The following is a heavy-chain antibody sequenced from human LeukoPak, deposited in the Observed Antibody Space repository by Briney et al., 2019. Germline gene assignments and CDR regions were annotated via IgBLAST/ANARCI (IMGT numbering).Heavy chain of an antibody. CDR2: ISHTEGT. J-gene: IGHJ4*02. CDR1: GVSITDYY. Sequence: PSETLSLTSGVFGVSITDYYWSWIRQSPGKGLEWIGEISHTEGTRYNPSLESRVTMSVGTSENQLSLKLIFVTAADTAVYYCARIRCGHSGSVCYNHWGLGTLVTVSS. CDR3: ARIRCGHSGSVCYNH. D-gene: IGHD3-9*01. V-gene: IGHV4-34*01.